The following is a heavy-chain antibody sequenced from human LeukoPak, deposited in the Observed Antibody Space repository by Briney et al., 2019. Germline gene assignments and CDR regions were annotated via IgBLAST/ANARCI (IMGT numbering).Heavy chain of an antibody. J-gene: IGHJ5*02. CDR1: GYTFTSYD. D-gene: IGHD3-10*01. V-gene: IGHV1-8*01. Sequence: ASVKVSCKASGYTFTSYDINWVRQATGQGLEWMGWMNPNSGNTGYAQKFQGRVTMTRDTSISTAYMELSRLRSDDTAVYYCARENYGEGFDPWGQGTLVTVSS. CDR2: MNPNSGNT. CDR3: ARENYGEGFDP.